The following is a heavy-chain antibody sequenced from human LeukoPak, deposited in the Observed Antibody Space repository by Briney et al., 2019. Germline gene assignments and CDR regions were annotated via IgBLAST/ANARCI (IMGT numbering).Heavy chain of an antibody. CDR3: ARKLWFGETDV. J-gene: IGHJ6*04. V-gene: IGHV4-39*07. D-gene: IGHD3-10*01. CDR2: IYYSGST. Sequence: SETPSLTCTVSGGSISSSSYYWGWIRQPPGKGLEWIGSIYYSGSTYYNPSLKSRVTISVDTSKNQFSLKLSSVTAADTAVYYCARKLWFGETDVWGKGTTVTVSS. CDR1: GGSISSSSYY.